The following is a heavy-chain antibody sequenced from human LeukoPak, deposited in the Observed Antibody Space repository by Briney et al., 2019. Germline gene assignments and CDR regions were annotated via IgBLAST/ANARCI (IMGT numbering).Heavy chain of an antibody. CDR3: ASSPIVGVSFDY. CDR2: IHSDGRT. D-gene: IGHD1-26*01. CDR1: GFTVSNNY. J-gene: IGHJ4*02. V-gene: IGHV3-53*01. Sequence: PGGSLRLSCAASGFTVSNNYMNWVRQAPGKGLEWVSVIHSDGRTFYADSVKGRFTISRDKSKNMLYLQMDSLRAEDTAIYYCASSPIVGVSFDYWGQGTLVTVSS.